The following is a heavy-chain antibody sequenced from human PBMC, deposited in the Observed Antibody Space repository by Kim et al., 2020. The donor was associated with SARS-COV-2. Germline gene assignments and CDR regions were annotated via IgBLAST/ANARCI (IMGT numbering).Heavy chain of an antibody. V-gene: IGHV4-39*01. CDR1: GGSISSSSYY. CDR3: ARLVGLLWFGERPDY. Sequence: SETLSLTCTVSGGSISSSSYYWGWIRQPPGKGLEWIGSIYYSGSTYYNPSLKSRVTISVDTSKNQFSLKLSSVTAADTAVYYCARLVGLLWFGERPDYWGQGTLVTVSS. D-gene: IGHD3-10*01. CDR2: IYYSGST. J-gene: IGHJ4*02.